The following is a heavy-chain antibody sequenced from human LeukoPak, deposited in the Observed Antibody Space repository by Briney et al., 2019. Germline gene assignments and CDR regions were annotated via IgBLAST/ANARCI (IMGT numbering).Heavy chain of an antibody. J-gene: IGHJ4*02. V-gene: IGHV4-39*07. CDR2: IYYSGTT. CDR3: ARVGVSSGYYSEPFDY. Sequence: PSETLSLTCTVSGGSFISGGYYWAWVRQFPGKGLEWIGSIYYSGTTYYNPSLKSRVTISLDTSKNQFSLKLSSVTAADTAVYYCARVGVSSGYYSEPFDYWGQGTLVTVSS. CDR1: GGSFISGGYY. D-gene: IGHD3-22*01.